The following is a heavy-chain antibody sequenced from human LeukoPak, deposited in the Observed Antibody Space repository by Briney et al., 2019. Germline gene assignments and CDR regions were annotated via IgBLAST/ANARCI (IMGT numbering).Heavy chain of an antibody. Sequence: PGGSLRLSCAASGFTFDDYGMSWVRQAPGKGLEWVSGINWNGGSTGYADSVKGRSTISRDNAKNSLYLQMNSLRAEDTALYYCAGDIAAAGFNWFDPWGQGTLVTVSS. CDR3: AGDIAAAGFNWFDP. J-gene: IGHJ5*02. CDR1: GFTFDDYG. D-gene: IGHD6-13*01. V-gene: IGHV3-20*04. CDR2: INWNGGST.